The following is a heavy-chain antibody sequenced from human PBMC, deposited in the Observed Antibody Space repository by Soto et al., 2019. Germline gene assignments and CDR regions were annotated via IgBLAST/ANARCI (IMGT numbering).Heavy chain of an antibody. Sequence: QVQLVQSGAEVKKPGASVKVSCKASGYTFTSYDINWVRQATGQGLEWMGWMNPNSGNPGYAQKYRGRITMTRNPSISTAYMELSSLRSEDTAVSYCARIAAADYFDSWGQGTLVTVSS. CDR3: ARIAAADYFDS. D-gene: IGHD6-13*01. J-gene: IGHJ4*02. CDR1: GYTFTSYD. V-gene: IGHV1-8*01. CDR2: MNPNSGNP.